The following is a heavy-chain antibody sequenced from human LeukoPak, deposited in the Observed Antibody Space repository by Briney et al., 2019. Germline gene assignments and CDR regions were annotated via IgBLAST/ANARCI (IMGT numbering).Heavy chain of an antibody. V-gene: IGHV4-61*08. J-gene: IGHJ4*02. D-gene: IGHD3-10*01. CDR2: IYNSGNT. Sequence: SQTLSLTCAVSGGTISSGGYSWSWIRQPPGKGLEWIGYIYNSGNTNYNPSFKSRVTISEDTPKNQFSLKLSSVTAADTAVYYCVRDRELNYWGQGTLVTVSS. CDR1: GGTISSGGYS. CDR3: VRDRELNY.